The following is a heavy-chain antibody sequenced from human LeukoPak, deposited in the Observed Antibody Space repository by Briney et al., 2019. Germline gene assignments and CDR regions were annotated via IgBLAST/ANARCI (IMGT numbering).Heavy chain of an antibody. D-gene: IGHD6-19*01. CDR1: GGTFSSYA. Sequence: ASVKVSCKASGGTFSSYAISWVRQAPGQGLEWMGWINPNSGGTVYAQKFQGRVTMTRDTSISTAYMELSRLRSDDTAVYYCARGGVPSRGWYGGSDFWGQGTLVTVSS. J-gene: IGHJ4*02. CDR2: INPNSGGT. V-gene: IGHV1-2*02. CDR3: ARGGVPSRGWYGGSDF.